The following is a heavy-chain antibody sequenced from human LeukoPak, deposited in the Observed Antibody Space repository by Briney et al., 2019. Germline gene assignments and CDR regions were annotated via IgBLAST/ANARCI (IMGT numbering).Heavy chain of an antibody. CDR3: ARAGGYIPYFDY. CDR1: GGSFSGYY. D-gene: IGHD3-22*01. CDR2: IYYSGST. V-gene: IGHV4-59*01. J-gene: IGHJ4*02. Sequence: SETLSLTCAVYGGSFSGYYWSWIRQPPGKGLEWIGYIYYSGSTNYNPSLKSRVTISVDTSKNQFSLKLSSVTAADTAVYYCARAGGYIPYFDYWGQGTLVTVSS.